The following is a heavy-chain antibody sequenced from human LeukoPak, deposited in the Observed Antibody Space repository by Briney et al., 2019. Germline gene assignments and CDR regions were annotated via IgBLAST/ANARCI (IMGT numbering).Heavy chain of an antibody. CDR2: INQYGNDK. D-gene: IGHD3-22*01. Sequence: QAGGSLRLSCAASGFTFSNYWMSWVRQAPGKGLEWVANINQYGNDKYYVDSVKGRFTISRDNAKNSLYLQMNGLRAEDTAIYYCLREETIVVIREPPPRGQGTLVTVSS. CDR3: LREETIVVIREPPP. CDR1: GFTFSNYW. J-gene: IGHJ4*02. V-gene: IGHV3-7*01.